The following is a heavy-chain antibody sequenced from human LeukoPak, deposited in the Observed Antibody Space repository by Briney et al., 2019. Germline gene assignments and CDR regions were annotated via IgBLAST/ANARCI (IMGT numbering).Heavy chain of an antibody. CDR3: ARRQVGATVDY. CDR1: GFTVSSNY. Sequence: GGSLRLSCAASGFTVSSNYMSWVRQAPGMGLEWVSVIYSGGSTYYADSVKGRFTISRDNSKNTLYLQMNSLRAEDTAVYFCARRQVGATVDYWGQGTLVTVSS. V-gene: IGHV3-66*02. J-gene: IGHJ4*02. D-gene: IGHD1-26*01. CDR2: IYSGGST.